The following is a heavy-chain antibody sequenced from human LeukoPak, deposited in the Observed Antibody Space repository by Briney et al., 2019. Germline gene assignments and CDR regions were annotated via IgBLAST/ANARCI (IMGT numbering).Heavy chain of an antibody. J-gene: IGHJ5*02. CDR1: GFSFDDFA. Sequence: GGSLRLSCVASGFSFDDFAMHWLRQVPGKGLEGVSGLTWNSGTFVYADSVKGRFTISRDNAKNSLYLEMNGLRGEDTAFYYCARATASASSGVHLNWFDTWGQGTQVPVSS. CDR2: LTWNSGTF. V-gene: IGHV3-9*01. D-gene: IGHD2-15*01. CDR3: ARATASASSGVHLNWFDT.